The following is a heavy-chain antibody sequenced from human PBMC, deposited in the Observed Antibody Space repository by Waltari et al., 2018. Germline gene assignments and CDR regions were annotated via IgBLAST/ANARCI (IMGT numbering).Heavy chain of an antibody. Sequence: QVQLVESGGGVVQPGRSLRLSCAASGFTFSSYAMHCVRQAPGKGLEWVAVISYDGSNKYYADSVKGRFTISRDNSKNTLYLQMNSLRAEDTAVYYCASGMNYYDSSGYYFQHWGQGTLVTVSS. CDR3: ASGMNYYDSSGYYFQH. D-gene: IGHD3-22*01. CDR1: GFTFSSYA. V-gene: IGHV3-30*01. J-gene: IGHJ1*01. CDR2: ISYDGSNK.